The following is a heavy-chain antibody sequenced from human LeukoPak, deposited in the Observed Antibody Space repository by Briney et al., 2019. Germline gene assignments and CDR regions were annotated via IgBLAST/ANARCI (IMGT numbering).Heavy chain of an antibody. V-gene: IGHV1-18*01. J-gene: IGHJ6*03. Sequence: ASVKVSCKASGYTFTSYGISWVRLAPGQGLEWMGWISAYNGNTNYAQKLQGRVTMTTDTSTSTAYMELRSLRSDDTAVYYCAREVRLRSEAPSNYYMDVWGKGTTVTVSS. CDR1: GYTFTSYG. D-gene: IGHD3-10*01. CDR3: AREVRLRSEAPSNYYMDV. CDR2: ISAYNGNT.